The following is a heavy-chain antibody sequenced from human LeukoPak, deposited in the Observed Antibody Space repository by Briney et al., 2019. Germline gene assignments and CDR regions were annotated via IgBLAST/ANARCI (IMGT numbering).Heavy chain of an antibody. CDR2: INHSGST. J-gene: IGHJ5*02. V-gene: IGHV4-34*01. Sequence: PSETLSLTCAVYGGSFSGYYWSWIRQPPGKGLEWIGEINHSGSTNYNPSLKSRVTISVDTSKNQFSLKLSSVTAADTAVYYCARTTRRVYYYDSSGGFDPWGQGTLVTVSS. D-gene: IGHD3-22*01. CDR1: GGSFSGYY. CDR3: ARTTRRVYYYDSSGGFDP.